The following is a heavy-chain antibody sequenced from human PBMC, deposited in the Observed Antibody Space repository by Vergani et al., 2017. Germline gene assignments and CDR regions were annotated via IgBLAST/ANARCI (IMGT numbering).Heavy chain of an antibody. Sequence: EVQLVESGGGLVQPGGSLRLSCAASGFTFSSYSMNWVRQAPGKGLEWVSYISSSSSTIYYADSVKGRFTISRDNAKNSLYLQMNSLRAEDTAVYYCARLSGSSSDDYWGQGTLVTVSS. V-gene: IGHV3-48*01. CDR2: ISSSSSTI. CDR1: GFTFSSYS. D-gene: IGHD1-26*01. J-gene: IGHJ4*02. CDR3: ARLSGSSSDDY.